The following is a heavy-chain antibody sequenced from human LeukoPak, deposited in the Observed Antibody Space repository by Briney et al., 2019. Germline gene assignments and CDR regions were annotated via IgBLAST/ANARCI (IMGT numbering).Heavy chain of an antibody. CDR1: GGSISNYY. V-gene: IGHV4-59*08. CDR2: IYYSGST. D-gene: IGHD3-10*01. CDR3: ARGPLYGSASYYFDY. Sequence: SETLSLTCSVSGGSISNYYWSWIRQPPGKGLEWIGNIYYSGSTNYNPSLKSRVTILLDTSKNQFSLKLRSVTAADTAMYYCARGPLYGSASYYFDYWGQGILVTVSS. J-gene: IGHJ4*02.